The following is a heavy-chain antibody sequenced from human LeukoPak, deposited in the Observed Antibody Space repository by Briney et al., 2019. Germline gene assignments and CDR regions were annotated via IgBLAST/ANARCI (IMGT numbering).Heavy chain of an antibody. CDR2: INSDGSST. CDR3: ARAPVAGYFDY. Sequence: GGFLRLSCAASGFTFSSYWMHWVRQAPGKGLVWVSRINSDGSSTSYADSVKGRFTISRDNAKNTLYLQMNSLRAEDTAVYYCARAPVAGYFDYWGQGTLVTVSS. D-gene: IGHD6-19*01. V-gene: IGHV3-74*01. J-gene: IGHJ4*02. CDR1: GFTFSSYW.